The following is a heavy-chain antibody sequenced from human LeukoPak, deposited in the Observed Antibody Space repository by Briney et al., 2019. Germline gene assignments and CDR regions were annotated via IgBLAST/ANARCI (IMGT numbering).Heavy chain of an antibody. J-gene: IGHJ6*03. CDR3: AGHYYDSSGYFLHYYYYMDV. D-gene: IGHD3-22*01. V-gene: IGHV4-59*01. CDR2: IYYSGST. CDR1: GGSISSYY. Sequence: SETLSLTCTVSGGSISSYYWSWIRQPPGNGLEWIGYIYYSGSTNHNPSLKSRVTISVDTSKNQFSLKLSSVTAADTAVYYCAGHYYDSSGYFLHYYYYMDVWGKGTTVTVSS.